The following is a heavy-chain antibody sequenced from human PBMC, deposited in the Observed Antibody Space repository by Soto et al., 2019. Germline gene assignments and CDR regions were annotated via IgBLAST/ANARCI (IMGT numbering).Heavy chain of an antibody. J-gene: IGHJ4*02. CDR2: IYYSGIT. V-gene: IGHV4-39*01. Sequence: XETLSLPCTVSGVSISNSRYYWGWIRRPPGKGLEWIGTIYYSGITYYNPSLKSRVTISVDTSKNQFSLKLTSVTAADTAVYYCARHRSNWGQGTLVTVSS. CDR1: GVSISNSRYY. CDR3: ARHRSN.